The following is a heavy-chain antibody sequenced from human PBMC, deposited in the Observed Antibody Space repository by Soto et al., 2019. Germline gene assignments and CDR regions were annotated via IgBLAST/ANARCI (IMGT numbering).Heavy chain of an antibody. CDR2: ISAYNGNT. CDR3: ARAGDLDGNYFDY. CDR1: GDTFTSYG. D-gene: IGHD2-21*01. Sequence: ASVKDSCKESGDTFTSYGNSSVRQDHGKRVERIGWISAYNGNTNYAQKLQDRVTMTTETSTSTPYMELRSLRSDDMAVYYCARAGDLDGNYFDYWGQGTLVTVSS. V-gene: IGHV1-18*03. J-gene: IGHJ4*02.